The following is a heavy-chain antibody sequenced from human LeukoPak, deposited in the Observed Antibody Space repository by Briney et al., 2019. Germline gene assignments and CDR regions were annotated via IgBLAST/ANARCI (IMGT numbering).Heavy chain of an antibody. D-gene: IGHD6-13*01. CDR2: ISSSTYI. V-gene: IGHV3-21*01. Sequence: GGSLRLSCAASGFTFSSYSMNWVRQAPGKGLEWVSSISSSTYIYYADSVKGRFTISRDNAKNSLYLQMNSLTAEDTALYYCARNGQQQLVLGRFDPWGQGTLVTVSS. CDR1: GFTFSSYS. J-gene: IGHJ5*02. CDR3: ARNGQQQLVLGRFDP.